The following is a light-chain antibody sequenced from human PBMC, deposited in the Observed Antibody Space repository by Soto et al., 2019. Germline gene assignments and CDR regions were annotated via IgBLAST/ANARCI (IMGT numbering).Light chain of an antibody. Sequence: QSALTQPASVSGSPGQSITISCTGTTGDIGKYNLVSWYQQYPGKAPKVLIYAVTKRPSGVSDRFSGSKSGNTASLTISGLQAEDEGDYYCCSYAGNNTDVFGSGTKLTVL. CDR2: AVT. CDR1: TGDIGKYNL. J-gene: IGLJ1*01. CDR3: CSYAGNNTDV. V-gene: IGLV2-23*02.